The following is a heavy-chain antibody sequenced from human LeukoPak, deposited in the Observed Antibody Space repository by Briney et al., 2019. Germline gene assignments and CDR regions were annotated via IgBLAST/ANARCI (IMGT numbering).Heavy chain of an antibody. D-gene: IGHD5-18*01. J-gene: IGHJ4*02. CDR1: GGSISSYY. V-gene: IGHV4-59*08. CDR3: ARLRGYSYGSD. CDR2: IYYSGST. Sequence: SETLSLTCTVSGGSISSYYWSWIRQPPGKGLEWIGYIYYSGSTNYNPSLKSRVTISINTSKNQFSLKLSSVTAADTAVYYCARLRGYSYGSDWGQGTLVTVSS.